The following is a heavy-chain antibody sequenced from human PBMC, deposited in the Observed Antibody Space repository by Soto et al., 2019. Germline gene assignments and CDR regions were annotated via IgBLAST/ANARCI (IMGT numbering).Heavy chain of an antibody. J-gene: IGHJ6*02. CDR1: GFTFSSYS. D-gene: IGHD6-6*01. Sequence: PGGSLRLSCAASGFTFSSYSMNWVRQAPGKGLEWVSSISSSSSYIYYADSVKGRFTISRDNAKNSLYLQMNSLRAEDTAVYYCARDRYRIAAPPKTNYYYYGMDVWGQGTTVTVSS. V-gene: IGHV3-21*01. CDR3: ARDRYRIAAPPKTNYYYYGMDV. CDR2: ISSSSSYI.